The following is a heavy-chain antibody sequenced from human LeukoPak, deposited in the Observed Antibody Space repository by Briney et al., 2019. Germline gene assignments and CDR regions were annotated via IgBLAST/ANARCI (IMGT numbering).Heavy chain of an antibody. D-gene: IGHD5-24*01. J-gene: IGHJ4*02. Sequence: GGSLRLSCAASGFTFSSYATQWVRQAPDKRLEYVSAVSGNGGSTYYANSVKGRFTMSRDNSRNTLYLQMGSLRPEDTAVYYCARDGKATNDYWGQGTLVTVSS. CDR2: VSGNGGST. CDR3: ARDGKATNDY. CDR1: GFTFSSYA. V-gene: IGHV3-64*01.